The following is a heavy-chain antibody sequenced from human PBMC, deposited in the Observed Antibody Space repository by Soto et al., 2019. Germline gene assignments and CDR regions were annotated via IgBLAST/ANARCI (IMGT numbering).Heavy chain of an antibody. CDR3: ARGPGIAAAESYYYYGMDV. CDR1: GCTITSYY. Sequence: SETLSLTCTVSGCTITSYYWSWIRQAPGKGLEWIGYIYYSGSTSYNPSLKSRVTISVDTSKNQFSLRLTSVSAADTAVYYCARGPGIAAAESYYYYGMDVWGQGTLVTVSS. CDR2: IYYSGST. J-gene: IGHJ6*02. D-gene: IGHD6-25*01. V-gene: IGHV4-59*01.